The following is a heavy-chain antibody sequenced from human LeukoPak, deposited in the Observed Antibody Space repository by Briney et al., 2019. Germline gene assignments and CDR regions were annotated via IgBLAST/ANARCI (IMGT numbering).Heavy chain of an antibody. Sequence: ASVKVSCKASGYAFTGYYMHWVRQAPGQGLEWMGWINPNSGGTNYAQKFQGRVTMTRDTSISTAYMELSRLRSDDTAVYYCAIQRWLQAAALDYWGQGTLVTVSS. D-gene: IGHD5-24*01. J-gene: IGHJ4*02. V-gene: IGHV1-2*02. CDR1: GYAFTGYY. CDR3: AIQRWLQAAALDY. CDR2: INPNSGGT.